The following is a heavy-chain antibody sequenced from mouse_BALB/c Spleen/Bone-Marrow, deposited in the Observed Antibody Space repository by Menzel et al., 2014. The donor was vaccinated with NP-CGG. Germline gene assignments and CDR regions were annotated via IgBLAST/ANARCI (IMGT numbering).Heavy chain of an antibody. Sequence: EVKLVESGGGLVKPGGSLKLSCAASGFTFSTYAMSWVRQTPEKRLEWVASIYSGGSTYYPDSVKGRFTISRDNARNILYLQMNSLRSEDTAMYYCARRYSGYWYFDVWGAGTTVTVSS. D-gene: IGHD2-14*01. CDR1: GFTFSTYA. CDR3: ARRYSGYWYFDV. J-gene: IGHJ1*01. V-gene: IGHV5-6-5*01. CDR2: IYSGGST.